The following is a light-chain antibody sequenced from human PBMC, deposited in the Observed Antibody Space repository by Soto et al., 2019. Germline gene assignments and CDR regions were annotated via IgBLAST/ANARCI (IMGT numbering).Light chain of an antibody. CDR1: QSVSST. CDR2: GAS. J-gene: IGKJ2*01. CDR3: QQYNNWPYT. Sequence: EIVMTQSPATLSVSPGERATLSCRASQSVSSTLAWYQQKPGQAPRLLIYGASTRATGIPARFSGGGSGKEFTLTISSLQSEEFAVYYCQQYNNWPYTFGQGTKLEIK. V-gene: IGKV3-15*01.